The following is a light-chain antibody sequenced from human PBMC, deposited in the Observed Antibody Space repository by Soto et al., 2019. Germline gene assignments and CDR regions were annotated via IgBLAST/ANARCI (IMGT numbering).Light chain of an antibody. V-gene: IGKV3D-20*02. CDR2: GAS. J-gene: IGKJ5*01. Sequence: EIVLTQSPGTLSLSPGERATLSCRASQSVSNNYLAWYQQKPGQAPRLLIYGASTRATGIPDRFSGSGSGADFTLTISTLEPEDFAVYYCQQRQNWPPITFGQGTRLEIK. CDR3: QQRQNWPPIT. CDR1: QSVSNNY.